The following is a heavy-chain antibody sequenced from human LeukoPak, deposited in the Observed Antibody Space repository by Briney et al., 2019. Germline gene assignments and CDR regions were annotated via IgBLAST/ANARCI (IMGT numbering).Heavy chain of an antibody. D-gene: IGHD1-1*01. CDR3: AREETGGAFDI. V-gene: IGHV3-13*01. Sequence: GGSLTLSCAASGFTFSSYDMHWVRQATGKGLEWVSAIGTAGDTYYPGSVKGRFTISRENAKNSLYLQMTSLRAGDTAVYYCAREETGGAFDIWGQGTMVTVSS. CDR1: GFTFSSYD. J-gene: IGHJ3*02. CDR2: IGTAGDT.